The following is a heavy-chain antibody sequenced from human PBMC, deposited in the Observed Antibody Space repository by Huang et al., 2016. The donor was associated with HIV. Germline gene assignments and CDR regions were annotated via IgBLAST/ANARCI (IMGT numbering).Heavy chain of an antibody. CDR3: ARDEGLVVVQSSGMTDAFDI. V-gene: IGHV1-69*13. Sequence: QVQLVQSGAEVKRPGSSVKVSCKASGGTFSTSSITLVRQDPGPGLEWMVSFSPMFGTTNNHKSCKGRVTMTGDESTSTAEMELSSLRLEDKAVYYCARDEGLVVVQSSGMTDAFDIWGQGTMVTVSS. D-gene: IGHD3-22*01. J-gene: IGHJ3*02. CDR2: FSPMFGTT. CDR1: GGTFSTSS.